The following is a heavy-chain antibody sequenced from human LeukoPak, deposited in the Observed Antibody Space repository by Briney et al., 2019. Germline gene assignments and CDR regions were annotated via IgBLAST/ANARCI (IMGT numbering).Heavy chain of an antibody. J-gene: IGHJ4*02. CDR1: GFTFDDHG. CDR2: ISWNSGSI. CDR3: TRASGYSSGSVDY. V-gene: IGHV3-9*01. D-gene: IGHD5-18*01. Sequence: GRSLRLSCAASGFTFDDHGMLWVRQAPGKGLEWVSGISWNSGSIGYADSVKGRFTISRDNAKDSLYLQMNSLRAEDTGLYYCTRASGYSSGSVDYWGQGTLVTVSS.